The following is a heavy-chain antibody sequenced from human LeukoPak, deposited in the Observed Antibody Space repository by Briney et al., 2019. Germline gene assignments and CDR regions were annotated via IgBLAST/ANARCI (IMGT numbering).Heavy chain of an antibody. J-gene: IGHJ4*02. Sequence: GGSLRLSCVASGFTFSSYGMHWVRQAPGKGLEWVAVIWYDGTNKYYADSVKGRFTISRDNSKNTLYLQMNSLRAEDTAVYYCARDQGYDSSGPDYWGQGTLVTVSS. CDR3: ARDQGYDSSGPDY. CDR2: IWYDGTNK. CDR1: GFTFSSYG. D-gene: IGHD3-22*01. V-gene: IGHV3-33*01.